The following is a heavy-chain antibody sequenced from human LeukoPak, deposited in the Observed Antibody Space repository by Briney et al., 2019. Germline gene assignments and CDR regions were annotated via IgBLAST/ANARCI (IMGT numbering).Heavy chain of an antibody. J-gene: IGHJ4*02. D-gene: IGHD3-10*01. CDR2: IYYSGST. Sequence: SETLSLTCTVSGGSIGSGGYYWSWIRQHPGKGLEWIGYIYYSGSTYYNPSLKSRVTISVDTSKNQFSLKLSSVTAADTAVYYCARDRMSGGYFDYWGQGTLVTVSS. V-gene: IGHV4-31*03. CDR3: ARDRMSGGYFDY. CDR1: GGSIGSGGYY.